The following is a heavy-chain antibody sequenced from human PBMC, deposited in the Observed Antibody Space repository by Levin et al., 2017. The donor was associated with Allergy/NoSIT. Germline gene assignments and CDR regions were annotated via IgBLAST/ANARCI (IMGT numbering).Heavy chain of an antibody. Sequence: SGGSLRLSCAASGFTLSSYGMNWVRQAPGKGLEWVSYISGSSGTIYYADSVKGRFTISRDNAKKSLSLQMNTLRDEDTAVYYCARDRDDYGDPDGAFDIWGQGTMVTVS. CDR1: GFTLSSYG. CDR2: ISGSSGTI. V-gene: IGHV3-48*02. D-gene: IGHD4-17*01. CDR3: ARDRDDYGDPDGAFDI. J-gene: IGHJ3*02.